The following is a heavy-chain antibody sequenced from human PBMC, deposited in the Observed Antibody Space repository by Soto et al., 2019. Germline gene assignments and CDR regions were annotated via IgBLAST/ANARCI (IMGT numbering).Heavy chain of an antibody. J-gene: IGHJ5*02. D-gene: IGHD6-13*01. CDR3: ARAWTATAGWANWFDT. CDR1: GGSISSGGYY. Sequence: QVQLQESGPGLVKPSQTLSLTCTVSGGSISSGGYYWSWIRQHPGKGLEWIGYIYYSGSTYYNPSLKSRFTISVDTSENQFSLKLSSVTAADTAVYYCARAWTATAGWANWFDTWGQGTLVTVSS. CDR2: IYYSGST. V-gene: IGHV4-31*03.